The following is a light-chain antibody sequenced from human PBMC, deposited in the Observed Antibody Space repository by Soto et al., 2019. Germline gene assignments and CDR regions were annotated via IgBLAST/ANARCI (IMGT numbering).Light chain of an antibody. CDR1: SSNIGAGYD. Sequence: QSVLTQPPSVSGAPGQRVTISCTGSSSNIGAGYDVHWYQQLPGTAPKFLIYGNSNRPSGVPDRFSGSKSGASASLAITGLQAEDEADYYCQSYDSGLSGVIFGGGTKVTVL. J-gene: IGLJ2*01. V-gene: IGLV1-40*01. CDR3: QSYDSGLSGVI. CDR2: GNS.